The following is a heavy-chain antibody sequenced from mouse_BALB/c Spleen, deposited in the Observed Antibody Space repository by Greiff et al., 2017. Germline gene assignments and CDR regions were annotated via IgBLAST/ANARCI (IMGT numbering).Heavy chain of an antibody. Sequence: EVMLVESGGGLVKPGGSLKLSCAASGFTFSSYAMSWVRQTPEKRLEWVASISSGGSTYYPDSVKGRFTISRDNARNILYLQMSSLRSEDTAMYYCARGAGELLRRVEGMDYWGQGTSVTVSS. V-gene: IGHV5-6-5*01. CDR3: ARGAGELLRRVEGMDY. J-gene: IGHJ4*01. CDR1: GFTFSSYA. CDR2: ISSGGST. D-gene: IGHD1-2*01.